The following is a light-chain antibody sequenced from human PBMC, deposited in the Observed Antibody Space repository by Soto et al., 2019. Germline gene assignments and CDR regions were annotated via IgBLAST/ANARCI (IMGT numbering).Light chain of an antibody. J-gene: IGKJ1*01. CDR3: QQYGSSPRT. Sequence: EIVMTQSPATLSVSPGEGATLSCRASQGIGDTLAWYQQKPGQTPRLLIYDTSNRATGIPARFSSSGSGTDFTLTISSLEPEDFAVYYCQQYGSSPRTFGQGTKVDI. CDR1: QGIGDT. V-gene: IGKV3D-11*03. CDR2: DTS.